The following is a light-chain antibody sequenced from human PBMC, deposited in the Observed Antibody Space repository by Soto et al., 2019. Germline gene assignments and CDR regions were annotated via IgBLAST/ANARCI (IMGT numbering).Light chain of an antibody. J-gene: IGKJ5*01. Sequence: EIVLTQSPATLSLSPGERATLSCRASQSVSKCLAWYQQKPDQAPRLLIYDASARVTGIPARFSGSGAGTDFTLTISSLAHEDFAVYSCQHCSDWPPVTFGQGTRLEIK. CDR3: QHCSDWPPVT. CDR1: QSVSKC. CDR2: DAS. V-gene: IGKV3-11*01.